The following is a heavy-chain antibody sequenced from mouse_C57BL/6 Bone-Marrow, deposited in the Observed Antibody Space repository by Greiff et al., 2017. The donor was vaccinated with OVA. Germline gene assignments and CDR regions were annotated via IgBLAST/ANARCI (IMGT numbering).Heavy chain of an antibody. V-gene: IGHV1-81*01. J-gene: IGHJ4*01. Sequence: QVQLKESGAELARPGASVKLSCKASGYTFTSYGISWVKQRTGQGLEWIGEIYPRSGNTYYNEKFKGKATLTAGKSSSTAYMELRSLTSEDSAVYFCAREGYDGLGYAMDYWGQGTSVTVSS. D-gene: IGHD2-2*01. CDR2: IYPRSGNT. CDR1: GYTFTSYG. CDR3: AREGYDGLGYAMDY.